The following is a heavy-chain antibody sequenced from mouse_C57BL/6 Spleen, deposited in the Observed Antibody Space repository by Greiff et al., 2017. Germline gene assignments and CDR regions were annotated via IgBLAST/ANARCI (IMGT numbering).Heavy chain of an antibody. CDR2: ISYDGSN. CDR3: ATAEFDV. CDR1: GYSITSGYY. Sequence: EVKLQESGPGLVKPSQSLSLTCSVTGYSITSGYYWNWIRQFPGNKLEWMGYISYDGSNNYNPSLKNRISITRDTSKNQFFLKLNSVTTEDTATYYCATAEFDVWGTGTTVTVSS. V-gene: IGHV3-6*01. J-gene: IGHJ1*03.